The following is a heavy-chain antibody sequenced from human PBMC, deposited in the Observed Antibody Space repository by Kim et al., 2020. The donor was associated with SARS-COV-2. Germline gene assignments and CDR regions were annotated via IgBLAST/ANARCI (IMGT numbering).Heavy chain of an antibody. Sequence: GGSLRLSCAASGFTFADYAMPWVRQAPGKGLEWVSLISGDGGSTYYAYSVHGRFTITRANSKYSLSLQMNILSPEHTALYYCANASSLYAIYYYCIDVWG. J-gene: IGHJ6*01. V-gene: IGHV3-43*02. CDR1: GFTFADYA. CDR3: ANASSLYAIYYYCIDV. D-gene: IGHD2-8*01. CDR2: ISGDGGST.